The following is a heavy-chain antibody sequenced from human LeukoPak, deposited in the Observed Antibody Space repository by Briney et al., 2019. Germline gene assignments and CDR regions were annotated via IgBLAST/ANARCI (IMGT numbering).Heavy chain of an antibody. D-gene: IGHD6-19*01. CDR1: GFTFSTYW. Sequence: GGSLRLSCAAYGFTFSTYWMTWVRQAPGKGLEWVANIKEDGSEKYYVDSVKGRFTISRDNAKNSLYLQMDSLRAEDTAVYYCSRGQWLTNYYFDYWGQGTLVTVSS. CDR3: SRGQWLTNYYFDY. J-gene: IGHJ4*02. CDR2: IKEDGSEK. V-gene: IGHV3-7*01.